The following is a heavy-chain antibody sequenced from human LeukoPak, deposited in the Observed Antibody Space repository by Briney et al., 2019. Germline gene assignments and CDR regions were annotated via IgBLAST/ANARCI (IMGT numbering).Heavy chain of an antibody. CDR1: GFIFSRDS. J-gene: IGHJ4*02. CDR2: ISHDSGVR. Sequence: GGSLRLSCEASGFIFSRDSMNWVRQAPGKGLEWISYISHDSGVRYYADSVRGRFTISRDNAKNSLHLQMHSLRAEDTAVYYCAKDLVVRFGELSHMDYWGQGTLVTVSS. CDR3: AKDLVVRFGELSHMDY. V-gene: IGHV3-48*01. D-gene: IGHD3-10*01.